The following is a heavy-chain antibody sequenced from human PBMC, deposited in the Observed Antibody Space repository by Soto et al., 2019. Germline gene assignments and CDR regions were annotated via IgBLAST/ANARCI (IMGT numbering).Heavy chain of an antibody. Sequence: SETLSLTCTVSGGSISSGEYYWTWIRQPPGEGLEWIGYIPYSGSTHYSPSLKSRVSITVDTSKNQFSLNLASVSAEDTAVYYCARTSLTIMGPSNDKYGMGVWALGTRVSFSS. CDR2: IPYSGST. CDR1: GGSISSGEYY. D-gene: IGHD3-3*01. J-gene: IGHJ6*02. V-gene: IGHV4-30-4*01. CDR3: ARTSLTIMGPSNDKYGMGV.